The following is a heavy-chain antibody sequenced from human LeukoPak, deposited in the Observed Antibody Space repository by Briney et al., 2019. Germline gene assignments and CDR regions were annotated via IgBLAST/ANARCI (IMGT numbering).Heavy chain of an antibody. CDR2: INSDGSST. CDR3: ARGVTNYYDSSAYMGY. V-gene: IGHV3-74*01. J-gene: IGHJ4*02. Sequence: GGSLRLSCAASGFTFSSYWMHWVRQVPGEGLVWVSRINSDGSSTRYADSGKGRFTISRDNAKNTLYLQMNSLRAEDTAVYYCARGVTNYYDSSAYMGYWGQGTLVTVSS. CDR1: GFTFSSYW. D-gene: IGHD3-22*01.